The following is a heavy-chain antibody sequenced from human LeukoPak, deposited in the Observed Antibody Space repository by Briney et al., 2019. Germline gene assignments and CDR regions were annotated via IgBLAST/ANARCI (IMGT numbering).Heavy chain of an antibody. CDR1: GGSFSDYF. D-gene: IGHD3-22*01. CDR2: IYDSANT. V-gene: IGHV4-59*01. J-gene: IGHJ4*02. CDR3: ARGTHYFDSSPDY. Sequence: SETLSLTCAVYGGSFSDYFWSWIRQPPGRGLEWTVYIYDSANTNYNPSLKSRVTISVDASKNQLSLKLSSVTAADTAVYYCARGTHYFDSSPDYWGQGTLVTVSS.